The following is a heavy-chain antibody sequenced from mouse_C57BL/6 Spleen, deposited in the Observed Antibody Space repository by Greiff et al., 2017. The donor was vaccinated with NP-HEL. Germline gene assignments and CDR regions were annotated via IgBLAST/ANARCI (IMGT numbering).Heavy chain of an antibody. D-gene: IGHD1-1*01. CDR1: GFTFSSYA. J-gene: IGHJ4*01. Sequence: EVMLVESGGGLVKPGGSLKLSCAASGFTFSSYAMSWVRQTPEKRLEWVATISDGGSYTYYPDNVKGRFTISRDNAKNNLYLQMSHLKSEDTAMYYCARDNYGSRGAMDYWGQGTSVTVSS. V-gene: IGHV5-4*01. CDR2: ISDGGSYT. CDR3: ARDNYGSRGAMDY.